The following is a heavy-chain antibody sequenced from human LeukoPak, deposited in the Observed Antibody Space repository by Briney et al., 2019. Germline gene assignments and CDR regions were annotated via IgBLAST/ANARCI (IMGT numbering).Heavy chain of an antibody. CDR3: ARPYYESSGLYVDAFDI. V-gene: IGHV1-2*06. CDR2: INPNSGGT. J-gene: IGHJ3*02. Sequence: ASVKVSCKASGYTLTAYYLHWVRQAPGQGLEWMGLINPNSGGTTYAQKFQGRVTMTRDTSIGTAYMELSSLRFDDTALYYCARPYYESSGLYVDAFDIWGQGTMVTVSS. D-gene: IGHD3-22*01. CDR1: GYTLTAYY.